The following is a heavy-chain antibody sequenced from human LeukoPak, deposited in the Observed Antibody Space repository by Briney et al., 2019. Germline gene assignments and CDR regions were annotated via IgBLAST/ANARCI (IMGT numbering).Heavy chain of an antibody. Sequence: PSETLSLTCTVSGYSLSSANYWAWIRQPPGKALEWIGSIDHSGSTYYNPSLKSRVTISVDTSKNEFSLKLSSVTAADTAVYYCARSGSSGYYPTRGYYFDYWGQGTLVTVSS. CDR1: GYSLSSANY. V-gene: IGHV4-38-2*02. CDR3: ARSGSSGYYPTRGYYFDY. CDR2: IDHSGST. J-gene: IGHJ4*02. D-gene: IGHD3-22*01.